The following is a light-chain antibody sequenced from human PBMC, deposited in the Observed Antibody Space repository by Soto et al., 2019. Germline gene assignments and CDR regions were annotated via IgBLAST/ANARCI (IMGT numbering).Light chain of an antibody. CDR3: RQYGGSPFT. Sequence: EIVLTQSPGTLSLSPRERATLSCRASQSIFNNYLAWYQQKPGQAPRLLVYGASFRATGIPDRFSGSGSGTDFTLTISRLEPKDFAVYYCRQYGGSPFTFGQGTRLEIK. V-gene: IGKV3-20*01. CDR1: QSIFNNY. CDR2: GAS. J-gene: IGKJ2*01.